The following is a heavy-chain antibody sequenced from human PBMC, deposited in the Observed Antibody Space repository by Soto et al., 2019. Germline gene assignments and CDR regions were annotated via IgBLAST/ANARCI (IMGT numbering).Heavy chain of an antibody. Sequence: EVQLVESGGGLVKPGGSLRLSCAASGFTFSSYSMNWVRQAPGKGLEWVSSISSSSSYIYYADSVKGRFTISRDNAKNSLYLQMNSLRAEDTAVYYCARAHDYGDYPGAFDIWGQGTMVTVSS. D-gene: IGHD4-17*01. CDR2: ISSSSSYI. CDR1: GFTFSSYS. CDR3: ARAHDYGDYPGAFDI. J-gene: IGHJ3*02. V-gene: IGHV3-21*01.